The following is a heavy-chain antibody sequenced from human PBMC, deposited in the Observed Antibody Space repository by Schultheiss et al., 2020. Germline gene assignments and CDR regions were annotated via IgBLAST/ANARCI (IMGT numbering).Heavy chain of an antibody. Sequence: SETLSLTCTVSGGSISSYYWSWIRQPPGKGLEWIGRIYTSRVTMSVDTSKNQFSLKLSSVTAADTAVYYCARGRARFEGYSSSRYYWYFDLWGRGTLVTVYS. D-gene: IGHD6-13*01. J-gene: IGHJ2*01. CDR2: IYT. CDR1: GGSISSYY. CDR3: ARGRARFEGYSSSRYYWYFDL. V-gene: IGHV4-4*07.